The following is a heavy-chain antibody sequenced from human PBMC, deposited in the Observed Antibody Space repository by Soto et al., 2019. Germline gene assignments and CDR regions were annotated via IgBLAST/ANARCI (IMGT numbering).Heavy chain of an antibody. Sequence: QVQLQESGPGLVKPSQTLSLTCTVSGGSISSGGYYWSWIRQHPGKGLEWIGYIHYSGSTYYNPSLKSRVTISVDTPKTQFSLKLSSVTAADTAVYYCARGPANNPLLTYWGQGTLVTVSS. CDR2: IHYSGST. V-gene: IGHV4-31*03. D-gene: IGHD3-9*01. CDR1: GGSISSGGYY. J-gene: IGHJ4*02. CDR3: ARGPANNPLLTY.